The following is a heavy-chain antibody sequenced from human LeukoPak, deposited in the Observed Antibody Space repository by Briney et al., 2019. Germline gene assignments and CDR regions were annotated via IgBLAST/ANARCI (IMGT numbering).Heavy chain of an antibody. D-gene: IGHD5-18*01. V-gene: IGHV1-2*02. CDR1: GYTFTGYY. Sequence: GASVKVSCKASGYTFTGYYLHWVRQAPGQGLEWMGWINPDSGGTNYAQKFQGRVTMTRDTSISTAYMELSRRRSDDTAVYSCARVETAMVPGGYYYGMNVWGQGTTVTVSS. J-gene: IGHJ6*02. CDR2: INPDSGGT. CDR3: ARVETAMVPGGYYYGMNV.